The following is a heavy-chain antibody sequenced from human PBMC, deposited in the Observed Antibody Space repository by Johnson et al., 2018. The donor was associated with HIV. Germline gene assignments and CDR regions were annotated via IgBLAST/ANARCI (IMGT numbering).Heavy chain of an antibody. V-gene: IGHV3-66*01. CDR3: ARMTTTVSHHDAFDI. CDR1: GFTVSSNY. Sequence: MLLVESGGGLVQPGGSLRLSCAASGFTVSSNYMSWVRQAPGKGLEWVSVIYSGGSTYYADSVKGRFTISRDNSKNTLYLQMNSLRAEDTAVYYCARMTTTVSHHDAFDIWGQGTMVTVSS. CDR2: IYSGGST. J-gene: IGHJ3*02. D-gene: IGHD4-17*01.